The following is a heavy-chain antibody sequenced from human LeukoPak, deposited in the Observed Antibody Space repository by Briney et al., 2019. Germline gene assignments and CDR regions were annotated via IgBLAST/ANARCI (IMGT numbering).Heavy chain of an antibody. Sequence: PGGSLRLSCAAPGFTFRTYWMHWVRQAPGKGLVWVSLIRSDGRTTTYADSVKGRFTISRDNAKNTLSLQMSSLRAEDTAVYYCARDVGYTMDVWGQGTTVTVSS. J-gene: IGHJ6*02. CDR2: IRSDGRTT. CDR1: GFTFRTYW. D-gene: IGHD5-18*01. CDR3: ARDVGYTMDV. V-gene: IGHV3-74*01.